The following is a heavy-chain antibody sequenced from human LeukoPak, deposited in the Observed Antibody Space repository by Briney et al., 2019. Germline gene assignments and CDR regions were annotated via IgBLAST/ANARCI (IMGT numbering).Heavy chain of an antibody. CDR2: IIPIFGTA. D-gene: IGHD2-2*01. CDR1: GGTFSSYA. V-gene: IGHV1-69*13. J-gene: IGHJ3*02. Sequence: GASVKVSCKASGGTFSSYAISWVRQAPGQGLEWMGGIIPIFGTANYAQKFQGRVTITADESTSTAYMELSSLRSEDTAVYYCARRGDIVVVPAALDAFDIWGQGTMVTVSS. CDR3: ARRGDIVVVPAALDAFDI.